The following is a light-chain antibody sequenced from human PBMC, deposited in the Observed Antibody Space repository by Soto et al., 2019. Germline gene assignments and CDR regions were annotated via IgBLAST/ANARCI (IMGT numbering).Light chain of an antibody. Sequence: EIVLTQSPATLSSFPGDRVTLSCRASQYINTRLAWYQHRPGQAPRLLIYQTSLRAAGIPARFSASGSGTDFTLTISYVQPEDFAVYHCQQYDTSPLTFGGGAKVDIK. J-gene: IGKJ4*01. CDR3: QQYDTSPLT. V-gene: IGKV3D-11*03. CDR1: QYINTR. CDR2: QTS.